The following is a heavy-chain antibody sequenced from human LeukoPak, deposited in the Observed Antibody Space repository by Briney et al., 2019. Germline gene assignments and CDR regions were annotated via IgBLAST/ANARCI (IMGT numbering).Heavy chain of an antibody. CDR1: GFTFSGYE. Sequence: GGSLRLSCAASGFTFSGYEFYWVRQAPGKGLEWVSYISSGATTIRYADSVKGQFTISRDDAKESVYLQMSSLRAEDTAIYYCGAGRQFIGAFDIWGQGTLVTVSS. J-gene: IGHJ3*02. CDR2: ISSGATTI. V-gene: IGHV3-48*03. CDR3: GAGRQFIGAFDI. D-gene: IGHD3-10*01.